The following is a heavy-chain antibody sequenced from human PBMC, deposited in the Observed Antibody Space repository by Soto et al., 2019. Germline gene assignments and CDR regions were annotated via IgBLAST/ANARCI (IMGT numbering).Heavy chain of an antibody. D-gene: IGHD3-16*01. J-gene: IGHJ4*02. CDR3: AKDLIRGVWGDYANSFDY. CDR2: ISGSGGST. V-gene: IGHV3-23*01. CDR1: GFTFSSYA. Sequence: GGSLRLSCAASGFTFSSYAMSWVRQAPGKGLEWVSAISGSGGSTYYADSVKGRFTISRDNSKNTLYLQMNSLRAEDTAVYYCAKDLIRGVWGDYANSFDYWGQGTLVTVSS.